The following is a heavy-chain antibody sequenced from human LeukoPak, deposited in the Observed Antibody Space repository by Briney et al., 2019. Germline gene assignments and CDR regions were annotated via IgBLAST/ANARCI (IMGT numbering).Heavy chain of an antibody. CDR1: VYTFTRFG. J-gene: IGHJ5*02. CDR2: INTYKGNT. D-gene: IGHD1-7*01. Sequence: GASVRVSCKPSVYTFTRFGISSVRQAPGQGLAWMGWINTYKGNTNYAQKFQSRVTMTTDTSTNAAYLELRSLKSDDTAVYYCTRHVDNWNFKWFDPWGQGTLVTVSS. CDR3: TRHVDNWNFKWFDP. V-gene: IGHV1-18*01.